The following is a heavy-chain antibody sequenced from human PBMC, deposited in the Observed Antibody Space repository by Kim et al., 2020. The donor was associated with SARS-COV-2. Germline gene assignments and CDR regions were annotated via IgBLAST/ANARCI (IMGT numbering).Heavy chain of an antibody. Sequence: GGSLRLSCEASEFSFSDSYINWIRQTPEKGLEWLSYISHTSRTIYYADSVRGRFTISRDNAKRSAFLQMDNLRIEDTGTYYCAGRVWDGHGYPLFDFWGQRTLITVSS. J-gene: IGHJ4*02. CDR1: EFSFSDSY. CDR3: AGRVWDGHGYPLFDF. D-gene: IGHD3-22*01. CDR2: ISHTSRTI. V-gene: IGHV3-11*01.